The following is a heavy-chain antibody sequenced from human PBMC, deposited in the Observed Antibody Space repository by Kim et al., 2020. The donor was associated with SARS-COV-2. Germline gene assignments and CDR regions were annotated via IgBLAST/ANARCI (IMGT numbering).Heavy chain of an antibody. J-gene: IGHJ5*02. CDR2: INHSGST. CDR3: ARDRRTSRGVIIKGNWFDP. CDR1: GGSFSGYY. D-gene: IGHD3-10*01. Sequence: SETLSLTCAVYGGSFSGYYWSWIRQPPGKGLEWIGEINHSGSTNYNPSLKSRVTISVDTSKNQFSLKLSSVTASDTAVYYCARDRRTSRGVIIKGNWFDPWGQGTLVTVSS. V-gene: IGHV4-34*01.